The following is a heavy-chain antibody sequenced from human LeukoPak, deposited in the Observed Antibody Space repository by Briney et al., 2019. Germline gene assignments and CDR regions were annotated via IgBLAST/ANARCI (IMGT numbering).Heavy chain of an antibody. Sequence: GESLKISCKGSGYSFTSYWIGWVRQMPGKGLEWMGIIYPVDSDTRYRPSFQGQVTISADKSSSTAYLQWSSLKASDTAMYYCARQKQHYYDSSGYYYWFDPWGQGTLVTVSS. CDR2: IYPVDSDT. D-gene: IGHD3-22*01. CDR3: ARQKQHYYDSSGYYYWFDP. V-gene: IGHV5-51*01. CDR1: GYSFTSYW. J-gene: IGHJ5*02.